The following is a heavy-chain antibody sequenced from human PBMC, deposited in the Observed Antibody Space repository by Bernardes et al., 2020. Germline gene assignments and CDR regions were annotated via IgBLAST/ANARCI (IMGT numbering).Heavy chain of an antibody. J-gene: IGHJ3*02. V-gene: IGHV4-59*01. Sequence: SETLSLTCTVSGGSISTYYWTWIRQPPGKGREWIGYIYGSGSTNYNPSLKSRVTISADTSKNQFSLKMSSVTAADTAVYYCARAYDVFEIWGPGTMVTVSS. CDR3: ARAYDVFEI. CDR2: IYGSGST. CDR1: GGSISTYY.